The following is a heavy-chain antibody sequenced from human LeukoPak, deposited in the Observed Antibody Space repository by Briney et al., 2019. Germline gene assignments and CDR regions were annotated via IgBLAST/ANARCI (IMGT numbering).Heavy chain of an antibody. J-gene: IGHJ4*02. V-gene: IGHV3-53*01. CDR3: ARAFLSGWYGYYFDY. CDR1: GFTVGTNY. D-gene: IGHD6-19*01. CDR2: IYSGSST. Sequence: GGSLRLSCAASGFTVGTNYMSWVRQAPGKGLEWVSLIYSGSSTYYANSVKGRLTISRDNSKNTVYLQMNSLRAEDTAVYYCARAFLSGWYGYYFDYWGQGTLVTVSS.